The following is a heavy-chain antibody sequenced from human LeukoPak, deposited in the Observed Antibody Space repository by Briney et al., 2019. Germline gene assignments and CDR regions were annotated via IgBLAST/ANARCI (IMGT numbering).Heavy chain of an antibody. CDR3: TTDDMVRGVPYYFDY. D-gene: IGHD3-10*01. Sequence: GGFLRLSCAASGFTFSYAWMSWVRQAPGKGLEWVGRIKSKTDGGTTDSAAPVKGRFTISRDDSKNTLYLQMNSLKTEDTAVYYCTTDDMVRGVPYYFDYWGQGALVTVSS. CDR2: IKSKTDGGTT. J-gene: IGHJ4*02. CDR1: GFTFSYAW. V-gene: IGHV3-15*01.